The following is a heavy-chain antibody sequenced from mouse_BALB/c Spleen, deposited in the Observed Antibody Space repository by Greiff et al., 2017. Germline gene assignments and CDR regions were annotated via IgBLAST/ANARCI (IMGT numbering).Heavy chain of an antibody. CDR1: GYSITSGYY. Sequence: EVKLMESGPGLVKPSQSLSLTCSVTGYSITSGYYWNWIRQFPGNKLEWMGYISYDGSNNYNPSLKNRISITRDTSKNQFFLKLNSVTTEDTATYDCARGEDLVHRGQGTLVTVSA. CDR2: ISYDGSN. J-gene: IGHJ3*01. V-gene: IGHV3-6*02. CDR3: ARGEDLVH.